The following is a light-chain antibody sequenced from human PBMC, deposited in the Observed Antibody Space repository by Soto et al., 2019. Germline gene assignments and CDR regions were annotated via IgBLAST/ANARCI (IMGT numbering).Light chain of an antibody. CDR1: ESISRH. CDR2: AAS. Sequence: DIQMTQSPSSLSASVGDRVTITCRASESISRHLNWYQQKPGKAPNLLIYAASTLQNGVPSRFSGSGSGTDFTLTISSLQPEDFAIYYCQQSYSTLSISFGQGTRLEIK. J-gene: IGKJ5*01. CDR3: QQSYSTLSIS. V-gene: IGKV1-39*01.